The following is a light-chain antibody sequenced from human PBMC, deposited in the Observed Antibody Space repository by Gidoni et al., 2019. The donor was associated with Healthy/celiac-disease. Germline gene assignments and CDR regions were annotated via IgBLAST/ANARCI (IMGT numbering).Light chain of an antibody. CDR2: EVS. J-gene: IGLJ2*01. CDR3: SSYTSSSLV. V-gene: IGLV2-14*01. CDR1: SSDVGGYNY. Sequence: QSALTQPASVSGSPGQSITISCTGTSSDVGGYNYVSWYPQHPGKAPKLMIYEVSNRPSGVSNRFSGSKSGNTASLTISGLQAEDEADYYCSSYTSSSLVFGGGTKLTVL.